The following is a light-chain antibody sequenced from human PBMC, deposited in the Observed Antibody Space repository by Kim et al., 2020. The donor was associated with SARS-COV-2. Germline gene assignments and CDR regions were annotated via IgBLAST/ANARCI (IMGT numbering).Light chain of an antibody. V-gene: IGLV3-21*04. CDR1: NIGRTS. Sequence: SYELTQPPSVSVAPGKTARITCGGDNIGRTSVHWYQLKPGQAPVLVIYYDSDRPSGIPERFSGSNSGNTATLTISRGEAGDEADYYCQVWDGSNDHVVFGGGSKLTVL. J-gene: IGLJ3*02. CDR2: YDS. CDR3: QVWDGSNDHVV.